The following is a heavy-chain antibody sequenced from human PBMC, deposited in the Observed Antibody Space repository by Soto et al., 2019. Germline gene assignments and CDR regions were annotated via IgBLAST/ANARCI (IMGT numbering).Heavy chain of an antibody. D-gene: IGHD6-13*01. CDR1: GGSFSGYY. V-gene: IGHV4-34*01. CDR3: ARGFAISRYSSSWYYYYYYMDV. J-gene: IGHJ6*03. Sequence: PSETLSLTCAVYGGSFSGYYWSWIRQPPGKGLEWIGEINHSGSTNYNPSLKSRVTISVDTSKNQFSLKLSSVTAADTAVYYCARGFAISRYSSSWYYYYYYMDVWGKGTTVTVSS. CDR2: INHSGST.